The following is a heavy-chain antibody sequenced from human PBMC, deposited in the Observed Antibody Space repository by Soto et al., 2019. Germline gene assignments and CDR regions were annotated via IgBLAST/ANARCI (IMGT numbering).Heavy chain of an antibody. CDR2: IRSKAYGATT. CDR1: GSTLADHA. V-gene: IGHV3-49*04. J-gene: IGHJ3*01. D-gene: IGHD5-12*01. CDR3: AREGGFIAYNYFAQNMDAFDL. Sequence: GRYLRSAATVTGSTLADHAMTWVRQAPGKVLECLALIRSKAYGATTDYAASVKGKFIISRDDYQRTAYLQMNSLKTEDTAVYYCAREGGFIAYNYFAQNMDAFDLWGQGTTVTVSS.